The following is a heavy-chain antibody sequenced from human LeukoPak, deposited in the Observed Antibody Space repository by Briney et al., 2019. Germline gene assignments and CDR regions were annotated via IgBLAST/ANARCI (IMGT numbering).Heavy chain of an antibody. V-gene: IGHV1-18*01. CDR3: ARMILLLGDVLTVPPRGFDY. J-gene: IGHJ4*02. CDR2: ISVYNGNT. Sequence: ASVKVSCKASGYTFTTYGISWVRQAPGQGLGWLGRISVYNGNTNYAQKLQGRVTMTTDTSTSTAYMELRSLRSGDTAVYYCARMILLLGDVLTVPPRGFDYWGQGTLVTVSS. D-gene: IGHD3-9*01. CDR1: GYTFTTYG.